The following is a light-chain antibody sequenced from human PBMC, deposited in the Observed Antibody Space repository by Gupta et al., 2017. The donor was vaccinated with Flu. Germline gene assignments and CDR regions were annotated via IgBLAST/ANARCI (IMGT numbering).Light chain of an antibody. CDR2: QDS. Sequence: YELTQPPSVSVSPGQTARITCSGDKLGDKYACWYQQTPGQSPVLVIYQDSKRPSGIPERFSGSNSGNTATLTISGTQAMDEADYYCQAWDSSTEGVVFGGGTKLTVL. V-gene: IGLV3-1*01. J-gene: IGLJ2*01. CDR3: QAWDSSTEGVV. CDR1: KLGDKY.